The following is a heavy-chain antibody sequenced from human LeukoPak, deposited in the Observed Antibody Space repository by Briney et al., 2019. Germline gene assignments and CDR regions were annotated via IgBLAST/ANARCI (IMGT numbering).Heavy chain of an antibody. CDR2: IYSGGST. D-gene: IGHD6-6*01. CDR3: ARSKYSRRLVGNDAFDI. CDR1: GFTVSSNY. J-gene: IGHJ3*02. Sequence: GGSLRLSCAASGFTVSSNYMSWVRQAPGKGLEWVSVIYSGGSTYYADSVKGRFTISRDNSKNTLYLQMNSLRAEDTAVYYCARSKYSRRLVGNDAFDIWGQGTMVTVSS. V-gene: IGHV3-66*01.